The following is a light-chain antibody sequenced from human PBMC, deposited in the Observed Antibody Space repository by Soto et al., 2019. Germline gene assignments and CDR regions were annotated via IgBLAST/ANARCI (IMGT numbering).Light chain of an antibody. J-gene: IGLJ1*01. V-gene: IGLV1-40*01. Sequence: QSVLTQPPAGSGAPGQRVTISCTGSSTNIGEGYGVLWYQQRPGTAPKLLIVGNTIRPSGVADRFSASTAGTSASLAIPGLTAEYEGDYYCQSYDSTLSARYVFGTGTKVTVL. CDR3: QSYDSTLSARYV. CDR1: STNIGEGYG. CDR2: GNT.